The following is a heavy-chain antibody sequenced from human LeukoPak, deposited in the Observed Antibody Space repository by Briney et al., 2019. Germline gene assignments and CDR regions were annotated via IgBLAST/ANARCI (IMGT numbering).Heavy chain of an antibody. CDR1: GYTFTSYW. Sequence: GESLKISCKGSGYTFTSYWIGWVRQMPGKGLEWIGIVYPGDSDTRYSPSFQGQVTISADKSISTAYLQWSSLKASDTAMYYCARLLHVVTASDAFDIWGQGTMVTVSS. D-gene: IGHD2-21*02. V-gene: IGHV5-51*01. CDR3: ARLLHVVTASDAFDI. CDR2: VYPGDSDT. J-gene: IGHJ3*02.